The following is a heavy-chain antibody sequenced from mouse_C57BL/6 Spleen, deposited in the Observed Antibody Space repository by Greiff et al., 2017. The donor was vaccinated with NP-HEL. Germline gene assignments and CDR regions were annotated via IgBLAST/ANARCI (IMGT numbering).Heavy chain of an antibody. CDR2: IHPSDSDT. V-gene: IGHV1-74*01. J-gene: IGHJ2*01. Sequence: QVQLQQPGAELVKPGASVKVSCKASGYTFTSYWMHWVKQRPGQGLEWIGRIHPSDSDTNYNQKFKGKATLTVDKSSSTAYMQLSSLTSEDSAVYYCAMLGFDAYYSNFSFDYWGQGTTLTVSS. D-gene: IGHD2-5*01. CDR1: GYTFTSYW. CDR3: AMLGFDAYYSNFSFDY.